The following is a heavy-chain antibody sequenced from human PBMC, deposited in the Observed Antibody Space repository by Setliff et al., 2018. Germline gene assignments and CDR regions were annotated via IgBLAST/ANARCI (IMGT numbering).Heavy chain of an antibody. Sequence: GASVKVSCKASGYTFTGYYMHWVRQAPGQGLEWMGWINPNSGGTNYAQKFQGRVTMTRDTSISTAYMELSRLRSDDTAVYYCARDRSTVIRGVTSFFYYYMDVWGGGTTVTVSS. J-gene: IGHJ6*03. V-gene: IGHV1-2*02. CDR2: INPNSGGT. CDR3: ARDRSTVIRGVTSFFYYYMDV. D-gene: IGHD3-10*01. CDR1: GYTFTGYY.